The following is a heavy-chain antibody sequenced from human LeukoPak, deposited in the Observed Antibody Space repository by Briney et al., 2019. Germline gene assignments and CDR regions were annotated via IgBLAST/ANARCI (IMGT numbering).Heavy chain of an antibody. CDR2: INPSGGWT. J-gene: IGHJ4*02. D-gene: IGHD4-17*01. CDR1: GCTLPRYY. V-gene: IGHV1-46*01. CDR3: ARDHTVTAYYFDY. Sequence: GSVTDSCMASGCTLPRYYLHWVRQSGGQGREWVGVINPSGGWTSNVQKYQGRVTMTRDMSTSTVYMELSSLRSDYTAVYYCARDHTVTAYYFDYRGQGTLVTLSS.